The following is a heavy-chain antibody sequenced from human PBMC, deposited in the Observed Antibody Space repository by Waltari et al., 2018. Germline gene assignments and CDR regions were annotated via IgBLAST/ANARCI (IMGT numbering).Heavy chain of an antibody. J-gene: IGHJ3*02. CDR1: GYTFTSYD. CDR3: ARGLYDFWSGYPDAFDI. Sequence: QVQLVQSGAEVKKPGASVKVSCKASGYTFTSYDINWVRQATGQGLEWMGWMNPNSGNTGYAQKFQGRVTITRNTSISTAYMELSSLRSEDTAVYYCARGLYDFWSGYPDAFDIWGQGTMVTVSS. CDR2: MNPNSGNT. V-gene: IGHV1-8*03. D-gene: IGHD3-3*01.